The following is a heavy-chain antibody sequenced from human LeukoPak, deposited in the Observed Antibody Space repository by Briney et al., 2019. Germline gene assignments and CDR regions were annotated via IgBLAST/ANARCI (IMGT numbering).Heavy chain of an antibody. Sequence: PGGSLRLSCAASGFTFSIYGMHWVRQAPGKGLEWVAVVSSDGSKKYYGDSVKGRFTISRDNSKKTLYLQMNSLRAEDTAIYYRANDNEGYWGQGTLVTVSS. J-gene: IGHJ4*02. CDR1: GFTFSIYG. CDR2: VSSDGSKK. CDR3: ANDNEGY. V-gene: IGHV3-30*18.